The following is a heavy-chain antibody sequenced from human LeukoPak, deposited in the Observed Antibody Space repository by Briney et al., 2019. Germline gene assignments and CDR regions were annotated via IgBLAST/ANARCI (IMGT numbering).Heavy chain of an antibody. CDR2: VWYDGTSK. D-gene: IGHD1-26*01. Sequence: GGSLRLSCAASGFPFSVYGMHWVRQAPGKGLEWVALVWYDGTSKYYADSVKGRFTISRDNSKNTLHLQMNGLRADDTAVYYCVRGPIDNAFDVWGQGTVVIVSS. CDR1: GFPFSVYG. CDR3: VRGPIDNAFDV. V-gene: IGHV3-33*01. J-gene: IGHJ3*01.